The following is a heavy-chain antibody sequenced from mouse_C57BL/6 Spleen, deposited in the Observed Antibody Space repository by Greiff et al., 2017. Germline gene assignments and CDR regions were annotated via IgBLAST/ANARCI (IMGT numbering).Heavy chain of an antibody. V-gene: IGHV5-16*01. D-gene: IGHD2-4*01. J-gene: IGHJ1*03. CDR1: GFTFSDYY. CDR3: ARGLPSYWYFDV. CDR2: INYDGSST. Sequence: EVQLVESEGGLVQPGSSMKLSCTASGFTFSDYYMAWVRQVPEKGLEWVANINYDGSSTYYLDSLKSRFIISRDNAKNILYLQMSSLKSEDTATYYCARGLPSYWYFDVWGTGTTVTVSS.